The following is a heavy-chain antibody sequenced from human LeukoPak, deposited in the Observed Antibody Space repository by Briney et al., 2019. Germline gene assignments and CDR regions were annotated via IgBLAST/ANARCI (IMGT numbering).Heavy chain of an antibody. Sequence: GASVKVSCKASGYTFTGYYMHWVRQAPGQGLEWMGWINPNSGGTNYAQKFQGRVTMTRDTSISTAYMELSRLRSDDTAVYYCARWTAMVTSWFDPWGQGTLVTVSS. D-gene: IGHD5-18*01. J-gene: IGHJ5*02. CDR1: GYTFTGYY. CDR2: INPNSGGT. CDR3: ARWTAMVTSWFDP. V-gene: IGHV1-2*02.